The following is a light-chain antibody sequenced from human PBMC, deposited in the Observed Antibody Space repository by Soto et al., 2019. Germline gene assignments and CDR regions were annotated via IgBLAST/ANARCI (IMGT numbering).Light chain of an antibody. CDR1: SSDVGSYDL. CDR3: SSNAGSTTYVV. V-gene: IGLV2-23*02. CDR2: EVS. J-gene: IGLJ2*01. Sequence: QSALTQPASVSGSPGQSITISCTGTSSDVGSYDLVSWYQHHPGKAPKVMIYEVSKRPSGLSNRFSASKSGNTASLTISGLQAEDEADYYCSSNAGSTTYVVFGGGTKVTVL.